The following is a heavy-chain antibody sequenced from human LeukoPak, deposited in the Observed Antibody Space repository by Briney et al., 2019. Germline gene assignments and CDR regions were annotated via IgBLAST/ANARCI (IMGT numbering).Heavy chain of an antibody. D-gene: IGHD6-19*01. J-gene: IGHJ4*02. CDR1: GFTFSSYA. V-gene: IGHV3-23*01. Sequence: PGGSLRLSCAASGFTFSSYAMSWVRQAPGKGLEWVSTISGSGGHTYYADSVKGRFTISRGDSKNTLYLQMNSLRAEDTAVYYCAKDSYIAVTGRDYWGQGTLVTVSS. CDR2: ISGSGGHT. CDR3: AKDSYIAVTGRDY.